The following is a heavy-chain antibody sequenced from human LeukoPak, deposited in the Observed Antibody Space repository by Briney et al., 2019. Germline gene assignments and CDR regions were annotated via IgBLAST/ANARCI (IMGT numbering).Heavy chain of an antibody. V-gene: IGHV3-23*01. Sequence: GGALRLSCAVSGFTFSRYGMSWVRQAPGTALEWVSGISSGGGSTYYADSVKGRFTISRDNSKNTLSLQMSSLRVEDTAVYYCAKSGFNYDSDAYAFIDYWGQGTLVTVSS. CDR1: GFTFSRYG. D-gene: IGHD3-22*01. CDR2: ISSGGGST. CDR3: AKSGFNYDSDAYAFIDY. J-gene: IGHJ4*02.